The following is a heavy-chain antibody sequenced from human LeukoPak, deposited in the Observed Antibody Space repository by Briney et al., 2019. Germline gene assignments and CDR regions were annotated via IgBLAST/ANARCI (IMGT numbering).Heavy chain of an antibody. CDR1: GFTFSSYA. D-gene: IGHD4-17*01. CDR3: ARKPTTVIRYWYFDL. Sequence: PGGSLRLSCAASGFTFSSYAMSWVRQAPGKGLEWVSAISGSGGSTYYADSVKGRFTISRDNSKNTLYLQMNSLRAEDTAVYYCARKPTTVIRYWYFDLWGRGTLVTVSS. V-gene: IGHV3-23*01. J-gene: IGHJ2*01. CDR2: ISGSGGST.